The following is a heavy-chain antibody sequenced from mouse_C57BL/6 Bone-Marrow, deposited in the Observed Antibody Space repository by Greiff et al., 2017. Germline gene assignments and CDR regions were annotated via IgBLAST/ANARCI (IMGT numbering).Heavy chain of an antibody. Sequence: QVQLQQPGTELVKPGASVKLSCKASGYTFTSYWMHWVKQRPGQGLEWIGNINPSNGGTNYNEKFKSKATLTVGKSSSTTYMQLSSLTSADSAVYYCARKGSNSAYLDYWGQGTSLTVSS. J-gene: IGHJ2*02. CDR2: INPSNGGT. D-gene: IGHD2-5*01. V-gene: IGHV1-53*01. CDR3: ARKGSNSAYLDY. CDR1: GYTFTSYW.